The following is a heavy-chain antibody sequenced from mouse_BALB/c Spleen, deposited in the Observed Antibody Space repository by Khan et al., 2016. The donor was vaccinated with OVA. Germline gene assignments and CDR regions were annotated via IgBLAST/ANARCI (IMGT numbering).Heavy chain of an antibody. CDR2: IWGGGGT. CDR3: ARAYYRFDGYYAMDY. D-gene: IGHD2-14*01. CDR1: GFSLSRYN. V-gene: IGHV2-6-4*01. J-gene: IGHJ4*01. Sequence: VPLQASGPVLVAPSQSLSITCTVSGFSLSRYNIHWVRQPPGKGLEWLGMIWGGGGTDYNSTLKSRLSISKDNSKSQVFLKMNSLQTDDSAMYYCARAYYRFDGYYAMDYWGQGTSVTVSS.